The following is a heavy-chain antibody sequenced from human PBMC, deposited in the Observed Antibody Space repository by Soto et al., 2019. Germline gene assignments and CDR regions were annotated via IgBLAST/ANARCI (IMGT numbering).Heavy chain of an antibody. D-gene: IGHD3-10*01. CDR1: GFTFDDYA. J-gene: IGHJ6*02. Sequence: EVQLVESGGGLVQPGRSLRLSCAASGFTFDDYAMHWVRQAPGKGLEWVSGISWNSGSIGYADSVKGRFTISRDNAKNSLYLQMNSLRAEDTALYYCAKEKRGVSYYYYGMDVWGQGTTVTVSS. CDR2: ISWNSGSI. CDR3: AKEKRGVSYYYYGMDV. V-gene: IGHV3-9*01.